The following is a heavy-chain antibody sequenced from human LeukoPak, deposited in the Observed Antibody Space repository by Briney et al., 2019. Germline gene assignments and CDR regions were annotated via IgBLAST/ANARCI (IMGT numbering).Heavy chain of an antibody. J-gene: IGHJ5*02. CDR3: ARSRGVLPGVFDP. Sequence: QSGGSLRLSCAASGFTFSSYSMNWVRQAPGKGLEWVSYISSSSSTIYYADSVKGRFTISRDNAKNSLYLQMNSLRAEDTAVYYCARSRGVLPGVFDPWGQGTLVTVSS. CDR1: GFTFSSYS. V-gene: IGHV3-48*01. CDR2: ISSSSSTI. D-gene: IGHD3-10*01.